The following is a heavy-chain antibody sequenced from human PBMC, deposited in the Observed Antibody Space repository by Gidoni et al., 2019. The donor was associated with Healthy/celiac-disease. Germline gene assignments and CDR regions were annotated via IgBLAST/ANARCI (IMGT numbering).Heavy chain of an antibody. J-gene: IGHJ3*02. D-gene: IGHD5-18*01. CDR1: GFTFSDYY. CDR3: ARDRVDTAMPDAFDI. V-gene: IGHV3-11*06. CDR2: ISSSSSYT. Sequence: QVQLVESGGGLVKPGGSLRLSCAASGFTFSDYYMSWIRQAPGKGLEWVSYISSSSSYTNYADSVKGRFTISRDNAKNSLYLQMNSLRAEDTAVYYCARDRVDTAMPDAFDIWGQGTMVTVSS.